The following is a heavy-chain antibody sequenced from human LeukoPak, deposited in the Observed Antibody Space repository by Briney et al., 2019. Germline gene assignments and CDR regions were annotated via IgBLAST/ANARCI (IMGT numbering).Heavy chain of an antibody. Sequence: ASVKVSCKVSGYTLTELSMHWVRQAPGKGLEWMGGFDPEDGETIYAQKFQGRVTMTEDTSTDTAYMELSSLRSEDTAVYYCATGPAGWHSGLYYFDYWGQGTLVTVSS. V-gene: IGHV1-24*01. J-gene: IGHJ4*02. CDR2: FDPEDGET. CDR3: ATGPAGWHSGLYYFDY. CDR1: GYTLTELS. D-gene: IGHD5-24*01.